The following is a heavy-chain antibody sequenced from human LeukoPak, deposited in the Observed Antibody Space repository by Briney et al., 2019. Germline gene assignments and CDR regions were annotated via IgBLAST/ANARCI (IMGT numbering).Heavy chain of an antibody. CDR2: IYPGDSDT. V-gene: IGHV5-51*01. D-gene: IGHD2-15*01. J-gene: IGHJ4*02. Sequence: GESLKISCKGSGYSFTNYWVGWVRQMPEKGLEWMGFIYPGDSDTRYSPSFQGQVTISADKSISTAYLQWSSLKASDTAMYYCARKYCSGGSCYDPGLGGYYFDYWGQGTLVTVSS. CDR1: GYSFTNYW. CDR3: ARKYCSGGSCYDPGLGGYYFDY.